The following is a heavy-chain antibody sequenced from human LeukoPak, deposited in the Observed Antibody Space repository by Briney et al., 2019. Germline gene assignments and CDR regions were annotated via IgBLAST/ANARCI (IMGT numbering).Heavy chain of an antibody. J-gene: IGHJ6*02. V-gene: IGHV4-59*01. D-gene: IGHD6-19*01. CDR2: IYYSGST. Sequence: PSETLSLTCTVSGGSISSYYWSWIRQPPGKGLEWIGYIYYSGSTNYNPSLKSRVTISVDTSKNQFSLKLSSVTAADTAVYYCARGARSSGWYEGMDVWGQGTTVTVSS. CDR3: ARGARSSGWYEGMDV. CDR1: GGSISSYY.